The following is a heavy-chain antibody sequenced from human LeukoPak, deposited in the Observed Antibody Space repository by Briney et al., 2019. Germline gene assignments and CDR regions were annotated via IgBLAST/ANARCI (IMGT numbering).Heavy chain of an antibody. CDR1: GFTFSSYD. Sequence: GGSLRLSCAASGFTFSSYDMHWVRQATGKGLEWVSAIGTVGDTYYPGSVKGRFTISREDAKNSLYLQMNSLRAGDTAVYYCARGETGYGYRYLDLWGRGTPVTVSS. CDR3: ARGETGYGYRYLDL. D-gene: IGHD3-16*01. CDR2: IGTVGDT. J-gene: IGHJ2*01. V-gene: IGHV3-13*04.